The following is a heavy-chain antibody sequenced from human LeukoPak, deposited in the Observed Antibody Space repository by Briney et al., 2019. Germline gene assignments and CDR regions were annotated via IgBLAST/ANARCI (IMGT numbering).Heavy chain of an antibody. CDR3: SNGIYDRSY. D-gene: IGHD2-8*01. Sequence: GGSLRLSCAASGFTFSNHWMNWVRQAPGKGLEGVGNIKQDGSEAVYADSVRSRFTISRDHAKNSLYLQMNSLRVEDTAVYYCSNGIYDRSYWGQGTLVTVSS. J-gene: IGHJ4*02. V-gene: IGHV3-7*01. CDR2: IKQDGSEA. CDR1: GFTFSNHW.